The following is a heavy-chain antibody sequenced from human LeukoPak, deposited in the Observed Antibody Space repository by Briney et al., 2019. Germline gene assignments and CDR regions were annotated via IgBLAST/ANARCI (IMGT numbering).Heavy chain of an antibody. Sequence: ASVKVSCKASGYTFTGYYMHWLRQAPGQGLEWMGRINPNSGGTNYAQKFQGRVSMTRDTSISTAYMELSRGRADDTAVYYCASSAHTSGSNAFDISGDGTTVAVSS. CDR3: ASSAHTSGSNAFDI. CDR1: GYTFTGYY. CDR2: INPNSGGT. J-gene: IGHJ3*02. D-gene: IGHD1-1*01. V-gene: IGHV1-2*06.